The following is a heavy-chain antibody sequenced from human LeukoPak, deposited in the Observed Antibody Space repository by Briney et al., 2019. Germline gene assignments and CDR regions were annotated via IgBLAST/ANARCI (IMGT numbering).Heavy chain of an antibody. D-gene: IGHD4-11*01. J-gene: IGHJ6*02. CDR2: IYYSGST. CDR3: ARQTGSNYGYYYYGMDV. CDR1: GGSIRSYY. Sequence: PSETLSLTCTVSGGSIRSYYWSWIRQPPGKGLEWIGYIYYSGSTNYNPSLKSRVTISVDTSKSQFSLKLSSVTAADTAVYYCARQTGSNYGYYYYGMDVWGQGTTVTVSS. V-gene: IGHV4-59*08.